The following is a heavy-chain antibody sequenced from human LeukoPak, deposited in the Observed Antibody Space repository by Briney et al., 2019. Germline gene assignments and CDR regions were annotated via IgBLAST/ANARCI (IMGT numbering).Heavy chain of an antibody. V-gene: IGHV1-8*01. CDR2: MNPNSGNT. D-gene: IGHD1-14*01. CDR3: ARTGVDYYYYGMDV. J-gene: IGHJ6*02. CDR1: GYTFTSYD. Sequence: GASVKVSCKASGYTFTSYDINWVRQATGQRLEWMGWMNPNSGNTGYAQKFQGRVTMTRNTSISTAYMELSSLRSEDTAVYYCARTGVDYYYYGMDVWGQGTTVTVSS.